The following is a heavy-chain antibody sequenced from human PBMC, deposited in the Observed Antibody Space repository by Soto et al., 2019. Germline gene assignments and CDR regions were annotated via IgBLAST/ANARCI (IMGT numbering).Heavy chain of an antibody. Sequence: GGSLRLSCAASGFTFSTHSMHCVRHDPGKGLERVSSISTSSSYIDYADSVKGRFTISRDNAKNSLLPQMSILRADDTAVYYCATSTGMPGTHYFDTLGQGAPVAASS. D-gene: IGHD2-2*01. J-gene: IGHJ4*02. CDR1: GFTFSTHS. CDR2: ISTSSSYI. V-gene: IGHV3-21*01. CDR3: ATSTGMPGTHYFDT.